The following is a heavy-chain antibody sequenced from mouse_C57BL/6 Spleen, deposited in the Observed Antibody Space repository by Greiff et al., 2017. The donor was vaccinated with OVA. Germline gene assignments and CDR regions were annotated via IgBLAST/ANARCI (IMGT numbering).Heavy chain of an antibody. J-gene: IGHJ3*01. V-gene: IGHV1-78*01. CDR1: GYTFTDHT. D-gene: IGHD2-4*01. Sequence: QVQLQQSDAELVKPGASVKISCKVSGYTFTDHTIHWMKQRPEQGLEWIGYIYPRDGSTKYNEKFKGKATLTADKSSSTAYMQLNSLTSEDSAVYCCATPLYYDYGGFAYWGQGTLVTVSA. CDR3: ATPLYYDYGGFAY. CDR2: IYPRDGST.